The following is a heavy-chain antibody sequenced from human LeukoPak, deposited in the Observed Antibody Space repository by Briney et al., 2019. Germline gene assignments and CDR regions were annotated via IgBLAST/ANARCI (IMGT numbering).Heavy chain of an antibody. D-gene: IGHD5-24*01. Sequence: GGSLRLSCAASGFTFSSYSMALVRQAPGKGLEFVANIRQGGSGEEYVDSVKGRFTISRDNARNSLFLQMNSLRAEDTAVYYCARWRWQQSEFDFWGQGTLVTVSS. CDR3: ARWRWQQSEFDF. CDR2: IRQGGSGE. V-gene: IGHV3-7*01. CDR1: GFTFSSYS. J-gene: IGHJ4*02.